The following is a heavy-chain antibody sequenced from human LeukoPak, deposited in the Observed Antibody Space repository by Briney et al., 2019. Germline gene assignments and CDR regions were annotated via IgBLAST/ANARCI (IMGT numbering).Heavy chain of an antibody. CDR2: MNPNSGNT. J-gene: IGHJ4*02. Sequence: ASVKVSCKASGYTFTSYDINWVRQATGQGLEWMGWMNPNSGNTGYAQKFQGRVTITRNTSISTAYMELSSLRSEDTAVYYCARVEYYDSSGYSDYWGQGTLVTVSS. D-gene: IGHD3-22*01. CDR1: GYTFTSYD. CDR3: ARVEYYDSSGYSDY. V-gene: IGHV1-8*03.